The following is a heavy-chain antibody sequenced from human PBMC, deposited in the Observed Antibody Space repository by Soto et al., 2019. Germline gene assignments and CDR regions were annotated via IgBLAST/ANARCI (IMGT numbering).Heavy chain of an antibody. CDR3: AKDQEVLELPWFDP. CDR2: ISAYNGNT. V-gene: IGHV1-18*04. J-gene: IGHJ5*02. D-gene: IGHD1-7*01. Sequence: ASVKVSCKASGYTFTSYGISWVRQAPGQGLEWMGWISAYNGNTDYAQKLQGRVTMTTDTSTSTAYMELRSLRSDDTAVYYCAKDQEVLELPWFDPWGQGTLVTVSS. CDR1: GYTFTSYG.